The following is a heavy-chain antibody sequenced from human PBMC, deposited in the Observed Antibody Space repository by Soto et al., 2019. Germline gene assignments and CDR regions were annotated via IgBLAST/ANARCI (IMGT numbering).Heavy chain of an antibody. CDR3: TTGSVEGI. Sequence: EVQLVESVGGLVKPGGSLRLSCVASGFSFNEAWMNWVRQAPGQGLEWVGRIKTSAGGGATNYAAPVQGSFTISRDDSKNTLYLHMNSLRTEDTAIYYCTTGSVEGIWGQGTTVIVSS. V-gene: IGHV3-15*07. CDR2: IKTSAGGGAT. D-gene: IGHD2-15*01. CDR1: GFSFNEAW. J-gene: IGHJ6*02.